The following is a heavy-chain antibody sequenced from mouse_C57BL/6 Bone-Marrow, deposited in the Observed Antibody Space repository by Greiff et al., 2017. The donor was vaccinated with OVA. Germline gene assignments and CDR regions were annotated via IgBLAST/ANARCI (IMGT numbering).Heavy chain of an antibody. Sequence: VQLQQSGTVLARPGASVKMSCKTSGYTFTSYWMHWVKQRPGQGLEWIGALYPGNSDTSYNQKFKGKAKLTAVTSASTAYMELSSLTNEDSAVYYCTSYDGFPYAMDYWGQGTSVTVSS. CDR3: TSYDGFPYAMDY. CDR1: GYTFTSYW. CDR2: LYPGNSDT. D-gene: IGHD2-3*01. J-gene: IGHJ4*01. V-gene: IGHV1-5*01.